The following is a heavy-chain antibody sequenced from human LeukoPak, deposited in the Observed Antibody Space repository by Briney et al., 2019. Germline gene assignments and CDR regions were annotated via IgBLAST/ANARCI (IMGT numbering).Heavy chain of an antibody. J-gene: IGHJ4*02. D-gene: IGHD3-10*01. Sequence: GGSLRLSCAASGFTFGSYAMTWVRQAPGKGLEWVSAISGSGDSTYYADSVKGRFTISRDNSKNTLYLQMNSLRAEDTAVYYCAKGSLFPRYYYGSGSIKGGFDYWGQGTLVTVSS. CDR2: ISGSGDST. CDR3: AKGSLFPRYYYGSGSIKGGFDY. V-gene: IGHV3-23*01. CDR1: GFTFGSYA.